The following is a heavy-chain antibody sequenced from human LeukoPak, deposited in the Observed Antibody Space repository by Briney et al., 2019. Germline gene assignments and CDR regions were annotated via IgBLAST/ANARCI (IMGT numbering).Heavy chain of an antibody. CDR3: AMPNYYDSLYYFDY. V-gene: IGHV1-18*01. J-gene: IGHJ4*02. D-gene: IGHD3-22*01. CDR1: GYTFTSYG. Sequence: ASVKVSCKASGYTFTSYGISWVRQAPGQGLEWMEWISAYNGNTNYAQKLQGRVTMTTDTSTSTAYMELRSLRSEDTAVYYCAMPNYYDSLYYFDYWGQGTLVTVSS. CDR2: ISAYNGNT.